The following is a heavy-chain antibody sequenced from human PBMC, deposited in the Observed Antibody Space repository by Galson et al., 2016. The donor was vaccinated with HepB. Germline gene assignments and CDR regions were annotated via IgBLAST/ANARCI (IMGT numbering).Heavy chain of an antibody. CDR3: VKDEDCTGTSCHDY. CDR1: GFTFSRYG. D-gene: IGHD2-2*01. V-gene: IGHV3-64D*06. CDR2: ITSNGGDR. J-gene: IGHJ4*02. Sequence: SLRLSCAASGFTFSRYGMHWVRQAPGKGLEYVSAITSNGGDRYYAASVKGRFTISRDNSKNTLYLQMSSLRADDTAVYYCVKDEDCTGTSCHDYWGQGTLVTV.